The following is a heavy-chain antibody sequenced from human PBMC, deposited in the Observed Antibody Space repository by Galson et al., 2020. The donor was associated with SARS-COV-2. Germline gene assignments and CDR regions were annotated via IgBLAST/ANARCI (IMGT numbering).Heavy chain of an antibody. D-gene: IGHD2-2*01. CDR2: ISYDGSNK. CDR1: GFTFSSYG. Sequence: GGSLRLSCAASGFTFSSYGMHWVRQAPGKGLEWVAVISYDGSNKYYADSVKGRFTISRDNSKNTLYLQMNSLRAEDTAVYYCAKDLAVVPAASNDAFDIWGQGTMVTVSS. CDR3: AKDLAVVPAASNDAFDI. V-gene: IGHV3-30*18. J-gene: IGHJ3*02.